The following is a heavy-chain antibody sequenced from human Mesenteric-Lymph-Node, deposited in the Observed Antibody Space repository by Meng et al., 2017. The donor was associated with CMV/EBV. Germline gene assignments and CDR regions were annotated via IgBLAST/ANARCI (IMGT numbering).Heavy chain of an antibody. J-gene: IGHJ4*02. Sequence: LTCTVPGVSVSDRNYDLSWIRQPPGKGLEWIGYIYHSGSTYYNPSLKSRVTISVDRSKNQFSLNLSSVTAADTAVYYCARGTNYYFDYWGQGSLVTVSS. D-gene: IGHD4/OR15-4a*01. CDR1: GVSVSDRNYD. V-gene: IGHV4-30-2*01. CDR2: IYHSGST. CDR3: ARGTNYYFDY.